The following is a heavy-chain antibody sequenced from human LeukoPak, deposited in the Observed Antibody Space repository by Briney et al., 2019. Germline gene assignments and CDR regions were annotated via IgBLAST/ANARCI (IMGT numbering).Heavy chain of an antibody. CDR3: ARDYDFWSGYYEYYGMDV. V-gene: IGHV3-21*01. CDR2: ISSSSYI. Sequence: PGGSLRLSCAASGFTFSSYSMNWVRQAPGKGLEWVSSISSSSYIYYADSVKGRFTISRDNAKNSLYLQMNSLRAEDTAVYYCARDYDFWSGYYEYYGMDVWGQGTTVTVSS. D-gene: IGHD3-3*01. J-gene: IGHJ6*02. CDR1: GFTFSSYS.